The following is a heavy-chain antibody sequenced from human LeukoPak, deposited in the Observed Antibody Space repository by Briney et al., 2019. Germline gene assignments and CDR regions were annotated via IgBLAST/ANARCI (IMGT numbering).Heavy chain of an antibody. CDR3: ARDERERGAFDI. J-gene: IGHJ3*02. D-gene: IGHD1-1*01. CDR2: IIPIFGTA. V-gene: IGHV1-69*01. CDR1: GGTFSSYA. Sequence: ASVKVSCKASGGTFSSYAISWVRQAPGQGLEWMGGIIPIFGTANYEQKFKGRVTITADESTSKAYMELSSLRSEDTAVYYCARDERERGAFDIWGQGTMVTVSS.